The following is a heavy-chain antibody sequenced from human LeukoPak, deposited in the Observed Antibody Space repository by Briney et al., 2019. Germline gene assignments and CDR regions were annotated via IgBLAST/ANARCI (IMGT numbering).Heavy chain of an antibody. CDR1: GYTFTGYY. CDR3: ARLPYGDYESLDY. Sequence: ASVKVSCKASGYTFTGYYMHWVRQAPGQGLEWMGWINPNSGGTNYAQKFQGRVTMTRDTSISTAYMELSRLRSDDTAAYYCARLPYGDYESLDYWGQGTLVTVSS. D-gene: IGHD4-17*01. V-gene: IGHV1-2*02. J-gene: IGHJ4*02. CDR2: INPNSGGT.